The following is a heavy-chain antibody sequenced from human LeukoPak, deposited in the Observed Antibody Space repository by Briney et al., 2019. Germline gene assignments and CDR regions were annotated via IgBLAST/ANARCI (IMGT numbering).Heavy chain of an antibody. D-gene: IGHD1-1*01. V-gene: IGHV4-34*01. Sequence: SGTLSLTCAVYGGSFSGYYWSWIRQPPGKGLEWIGEINHSGSTNYNPSLKSRVTISVDTSKNQFSLKLSSVTAADTAVYYCARGVGITNYYYYYMDVWGKGTTVTVSS. CDR1: GGSFSGYY. CDR2: INHSGST. J-gene: IGHJ6*03. CDR3: ARGVGITNYYYYYMDV.